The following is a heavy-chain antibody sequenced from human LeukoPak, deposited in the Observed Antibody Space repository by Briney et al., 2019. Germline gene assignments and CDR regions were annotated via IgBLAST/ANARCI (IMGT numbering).Heavy chain of an antibody. CDR1: GFTLSDYY. J-gene: IGHJ4*02. CDR2: SSSSGSTI. Sequence: GGSLRLSCAASGFTLSDYYMSWIRQAPGKWLEWVSYSSSSGSTIYYADSVKGRFAISRDNAKNSLYLQMNSLRAEDTAVYYCARRRDFIDYWGQGTLVTVSS. D-gene: IGHD3/OR15-3a*01. CDR3: ARRRDFIDY. V-gene: IGHV3-11*01.